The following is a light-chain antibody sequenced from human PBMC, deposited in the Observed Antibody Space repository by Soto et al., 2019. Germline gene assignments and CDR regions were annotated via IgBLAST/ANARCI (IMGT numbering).Light chain of an antibody. CDR2: DAS. CDR1: QSVSSY. Sequence: EIVLTQSPATLSLSPGDRATLSCRASQSVSSYLAWYQQKPGQAPRLLIYDASSRATGIPARFSGSGSGTDFTLTISSLEPEHFAVYYCQQRSNWPPGSTFGPGTKVDIK. CDR3: QQRSNWPPGST. J-gene: IGKJ3*01. V-gene: IGKV3-11*01.